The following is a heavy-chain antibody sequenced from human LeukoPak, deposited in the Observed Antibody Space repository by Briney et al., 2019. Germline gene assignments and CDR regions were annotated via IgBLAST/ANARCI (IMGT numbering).Heavy chain of an antibody. CDR2: ITSSGTYI. CDR1: GFTFNNYN. V-gene: IGHV3-21*01. CDR3: ARGMAEAQWLVANWFDP. J-gene: IGHJ5*02. Sequence: PGGSLRLSCAASGFTFNNYNMNWVRQAPGKALEWVSSITSSGTYIFYADSVKGRFTISRDNAKNSLYLQMNSLRAEDTAVYYCARGMAEAQWLVANWFDPWGQGTLVTVSS. D-gene: IGHD6-19*01.